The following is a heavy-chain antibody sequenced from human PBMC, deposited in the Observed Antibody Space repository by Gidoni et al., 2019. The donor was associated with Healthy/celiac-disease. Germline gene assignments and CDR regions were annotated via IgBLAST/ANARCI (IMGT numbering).Heavy chain of an antibody. V-gene: IGHV1-2*06. CDR3: ASVVPAASPDYYGMDV. CDR2: INPNSGGT. J-gene: IGHJ6*02. Sequence: QVQLGQSGAEVKKPGASVKVSCKAYGYTFTAYYMHWVRQAPGQGLEWMGRINPNSGGTNYAQKFQGRVTMTRDTSISTAYMELSRLGSDDTAVYYCASVVPAASPDYYGMDVWGQGTTVTVSS. CDR1: GYTFTAYY. D-gene: IGHD2-2*01.